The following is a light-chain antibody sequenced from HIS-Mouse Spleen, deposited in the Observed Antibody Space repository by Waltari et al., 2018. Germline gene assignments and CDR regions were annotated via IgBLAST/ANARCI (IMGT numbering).Light chain of an antibody. V-gene: IGLV1-47*01. Sequence: QSVLTQPPSASGTPGQRVTISCSGSSSNIGSNYVYWYQQLPAPAPKLLIYRTNQRPSGVPDRFSGSKSGTSASLAISGLRSEDEADYYCAAWDDSLSGPVFGGGTKLTVL. CDR3: AAWDDSLSGPV. CDR1: SSNIGSNY. J-gene: IGLJ3*02. CDR2: RTN.